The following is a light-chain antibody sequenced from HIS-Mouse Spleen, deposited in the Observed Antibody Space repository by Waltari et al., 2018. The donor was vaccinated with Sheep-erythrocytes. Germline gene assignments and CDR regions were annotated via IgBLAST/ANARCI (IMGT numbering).Light chain of an antibody. CDR1: QSISSY. V-gene: IGKV1-39*01. CDR3: QQSYSTPQFT. Sequence: IQMTQSPSSLSASVGDRVTITCRASQSISSYLNWYQQTPGKAPTLLILAASSLRIGVQSRFIGSGSGTDFTLTISSLQPEDFATYYCQQSYSTPQFTFGPGTKVDIK. CDR2: AAS. J-gene: IGKJ3*01.